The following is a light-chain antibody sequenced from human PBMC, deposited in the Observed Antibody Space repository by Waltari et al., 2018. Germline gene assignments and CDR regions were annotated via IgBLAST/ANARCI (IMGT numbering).Light chain of an antibody. CDR1: SSDVGGYNY. Sequence: QSALTQPASVSGSPGQSITISCTGTSSDVGGYNYVSWYQQHPAKTPKLMIYEVTNLASGVSRRFTGSKAGNTASLTISGLQTDDEADYYCSSYRKSSTAGGVFGTGTKVTVL. V-gene: IGLV2-14*01. CDR3: SSYRKSSTAGGV. CDR2: EVT. J-gene: IGLJ1*01.